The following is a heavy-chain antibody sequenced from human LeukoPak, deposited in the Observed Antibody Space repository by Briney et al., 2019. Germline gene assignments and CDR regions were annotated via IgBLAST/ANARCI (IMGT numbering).Heavy chain of an antibody. J-gene: IGHJ6*03. D-gene: IGHD3-10*01. CDR3: ARVRLYGSGRLIYYYMDV. CDR1: GGSFSGYY. CDR2: INHSGST. V-gene: IGHV4-34*01. Sequence: PSETLSLTCAVYGGSFSGYYWSWIRQPPGKGLEWIGEINHSGSTNYNPSLKSRVTISVDTSKNQFSLKLSSVTAADTAVYYCARVRLYGSGRLIYYYMDVWGKGTTVTISS.